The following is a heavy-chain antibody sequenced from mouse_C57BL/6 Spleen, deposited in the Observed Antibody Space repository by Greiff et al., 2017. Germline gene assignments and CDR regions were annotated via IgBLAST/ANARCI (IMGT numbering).Heavy chain of an antibody. Sequence: EVKLMESGGGLVKPGGSLKLSCAASGFTFSSYAMSWVRQTPEKRLEWVATISDGGSYTYYPDNVKGRFTISRDNAKNNLYLQMSHLKSEDTAMYYCEREYYDYGGFDYWGQGTTLTVSS. CDR1: GFTFSSYA. J-gene: IGHJ2*01. CDR2: ISDGGSYT. D-gene: IGHD2-4*01. CDR3: EREYYDYGGFDY. V-gene: IGHV5-4*01.